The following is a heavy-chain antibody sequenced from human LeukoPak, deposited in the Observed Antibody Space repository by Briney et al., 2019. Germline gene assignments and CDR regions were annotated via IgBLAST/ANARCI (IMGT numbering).Heavy chain of an antibody. D-gene: IGHD3-16*01. CDR1: GGSISSGSYY. J-gene: IGHJ4*02. Sequence: SETLCLTCTVSGGSISSGSYYWSWIRQPAGKGLEWIGRIYTSGSTNYNPSLKSRVTISVDTSKNQFSLKLSSVTAADTAVYYCARGRGDYWGQGTLVTVSS. CDR2: IYTSGST. CDR3: ARGRGDY. V-gene: IGHV4-61*02.